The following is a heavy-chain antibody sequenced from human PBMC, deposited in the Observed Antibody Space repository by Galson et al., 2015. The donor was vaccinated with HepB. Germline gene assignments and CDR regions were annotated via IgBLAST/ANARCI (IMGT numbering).Heavy chain of an antibody. V-gene: IGHV4-39*02. Sequence: ETLSLTCTVSGDSISSSNYYWAWIRQPPGKGLEWIATIYHRGDTYYDPSLQHRVTISIDTSRNEFYLKVKSGTAADTAVYYCARDRYSHNLDAEYWGQGTLVTVSS. CDR1: GDSISSSNYY. J-gene: IGHJ4*02. CDR3: ARDRYSHNLDAEY. CDR2: IYHRGDT. D-gene: IGHD3/OR15-3a*01.